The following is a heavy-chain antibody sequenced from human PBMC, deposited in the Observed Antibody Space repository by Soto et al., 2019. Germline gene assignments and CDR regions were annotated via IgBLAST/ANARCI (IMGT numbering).Heavy chain of an antibody. CDR3: ARRYRHCSGGSCYSV. V-gene: IGHV1-69*13. J-gene: IGHJ4*02. CDR2: IIPIFGTA. Sequence: VKVSCXASGGTFSSYAISWVRQAPGQGLEWMGGIIPIFGTANYAQKFQGRVTITADESTSTAYMELSSLRSEDTAVYYCARRYRHCSGGSCYSVWGQGTLVTVSS. D-gene: IGHD2-15*01. CDR1: GGTFSSYA.